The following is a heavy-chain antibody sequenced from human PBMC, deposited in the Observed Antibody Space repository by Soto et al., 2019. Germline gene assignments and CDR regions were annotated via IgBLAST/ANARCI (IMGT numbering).Heavy chain of an antibody. V-gene: IGHV3-9*01. CDR3: AKDRGSGSYAANYYYYGMDV. D-gene: IGHD3-10*01. J-gene: IGHJ6*02. CDR1: GFTFDDYA. Sequence: PGGSLRLSCAAFGFTFDDYAMHWVRQAPGKGLEWVSGINWNSGSIGYADSVKGRFTISRDNAKTSLYLQMNSLRAEDTALYYCAKDRGSGSYAANYYYYGMDVWGQGTTVTVSS. CDR2: INWNSGSI.